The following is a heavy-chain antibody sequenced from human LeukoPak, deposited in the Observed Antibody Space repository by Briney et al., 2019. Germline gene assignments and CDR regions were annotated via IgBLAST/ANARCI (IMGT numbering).Heavy chain of an antibody. Sequence: GGSLRLSCVASGFTFSSYWMSWVRQASGKGLEWVANIKQDGSEKYYVDSVKGRFTISRDNAKNSLYLQMNSLRAEDTAVYYCARDQGHQGVDPWGQGTLVTVSS. D-gene: IGHD2-2*01. CDR3: ARDQGHQGVDP. J-gene: IGHJ5*02. CDR1: GFTFSSYW. CDR2: IKQDGSEK. V-gene: IGHV3-7*01.